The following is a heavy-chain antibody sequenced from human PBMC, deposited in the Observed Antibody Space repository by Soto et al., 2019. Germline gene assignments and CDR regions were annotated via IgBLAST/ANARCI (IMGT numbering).Heavy chain of an antibody. CDR3: ARGQEVGAHFFDS. D-gene: IGHD2-15*01. CDR2: IGTAGDT. Sequence: GGSLRLSCEASGFTFSGFDMHWVRQPTGKGLEWVSTIGTAGDTYYAVSVKGRFTISRDNAKNSLSLQMNSLRAGDTAVYFCARGQEVGAHFFDSWGQGXQVTVSS. V-gene: IGHV3-13*01. CDR1: GFTFSGFD. J-gene: IGHJ4*02.